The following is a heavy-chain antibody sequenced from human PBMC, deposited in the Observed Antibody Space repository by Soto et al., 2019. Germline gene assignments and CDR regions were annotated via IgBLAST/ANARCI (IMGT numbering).Heavy chain of an antibody. Sequence: GGSLRLSCAASGFTFSSYSMDWVRQAPGKGLEWVSSISSSSSYIYYADSVKGRFTISRDNAKNSLYLQMNSLRAEDTAVYYCARGYEYYDFWSGYQHYYYGMDVWGQGTTVTVSS. CDR1: GFTFSSYS. CDR2: ISSSSSYI. J-gene: IGHJ6*02. CDR3: ARGYEYYDFWSGYQHYYYGMDV. D-gene: IGHD3-3*01. V-gene: IGHV3-21*01.